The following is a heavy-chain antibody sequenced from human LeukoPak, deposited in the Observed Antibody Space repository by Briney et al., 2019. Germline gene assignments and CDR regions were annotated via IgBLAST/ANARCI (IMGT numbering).Heavy chain of an antibody. Sequence: GGSLRLSCAASGFTFSSYWMSWVRQAQGKGLEWVANIKQDGSEKYYVDSVKGRFTISRDNAKNSLYLQMNSLRAEDTAVYYCARGILAVAGINWFDPWGQGTLVTVSS. J-gene: IGHJ5*02. V-gene: IGHV3-7*01. CDR3: ARGILAVAGINWFDP. CDR2: IKQDGSEK. CDR1: GFTFSSYW. D-gene: IGHD6-19*01.